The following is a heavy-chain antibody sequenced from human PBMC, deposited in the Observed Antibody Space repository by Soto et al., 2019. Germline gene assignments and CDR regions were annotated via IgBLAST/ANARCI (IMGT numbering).Heavy chain of an antibody. D-gene: IGHD3-9*01. CDR3: ARLNSDILHGHYTNWFDT. Sequence: GESLKISCKGSGYSFTSYWIGWVRQMPGKGLEWMGIIYPGDSDTRYSPSFQGQVTISADKSISTAYLQWSSLKAPDTAMYYCARLNSDILHGHYTNWFDTWGQGTLVTVSS. V-gene: IGHV5-51*01. J-gene: IGHJ5*02. CDR1: GYSFTSYW. CDR2: IYPGDSDT.